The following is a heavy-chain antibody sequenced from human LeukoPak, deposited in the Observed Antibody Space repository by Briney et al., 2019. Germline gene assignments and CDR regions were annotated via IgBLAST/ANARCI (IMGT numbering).Heavy chain of an antibody. D-gene: IGHD3-22*01. V-gene: IGHV2-5*02. CDR3: AHVDSSGYYLLFDY. J-gene: IGHJ4*02. CDR1: GFSLSTSGVG. CDR2: IYWDDDK. Sequence: VSGPTLVKPTQTLTLTCTFSGFSLSTSGVGVGWIRQPPGEALEWLALIYWDDDKRYSPSLKSRLTITKDTSKNQVVLTMTNMDPVDTATYYCAHVDSSGYYLLFDYWGQGTLVTVSS.